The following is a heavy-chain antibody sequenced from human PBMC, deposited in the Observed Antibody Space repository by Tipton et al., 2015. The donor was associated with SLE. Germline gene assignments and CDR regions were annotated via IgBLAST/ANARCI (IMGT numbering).Heavy chain of an antibody. V-gene: IGHV4-39*07. J-gene: IGHJ4*02. Sequence: LRLSCTVSGGSISSSSYYWGWIRQPPGKGLEWIGSISYSGSTSYNPSLKSRVTIALDTSKNQFSLRLSSVTAADTAVYYCVSYDRSGYQFDYWGQGTLVTVSS. CDR3: VSYDRSGYQFDY. CDR1: GGSISSSSYY. CDR2: ISYSGST. D-gene: IGHD3-22*01.